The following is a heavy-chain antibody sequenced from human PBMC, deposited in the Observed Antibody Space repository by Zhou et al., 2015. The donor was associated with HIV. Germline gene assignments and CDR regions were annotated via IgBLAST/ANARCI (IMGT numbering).Heavy chain of an antibody. CDR3: ARDPTSYYDPTREYYYYYGMDV. J-gene: IGHJ6*02. D-gene: IGHD3-3*01. CDR2: IIPILGIA. CDR1: GGTFSSYT. V-gene: IGHV1-69*08. Sequence: QVQLVQSGAEVKKPGSSVKVSCKASGGTFSSYTISWVRQAPGQGLEWMGRIIPILGIANYAQKFQGRVTITADKSTSTAYMELSSLRSEDTAVYYCARDPTSYYDPTREYYYYYGMDVWGQGTTVTVSS.